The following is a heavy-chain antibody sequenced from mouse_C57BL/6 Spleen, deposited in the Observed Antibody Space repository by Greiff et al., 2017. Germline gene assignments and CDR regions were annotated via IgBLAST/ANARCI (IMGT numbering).Heavy chain of an antibody. CDR2: ISSGSSTI. D-gene: IGHD1-1*01. CDR1: GFTFSDYG. CDR3: ARPKDYGSSYLYYFDY. V-gene: IGHV5-17*01. Sequence: EVQGVESGGGLVKPGGSLKLSCAASGFTFSDYGMHWVRQAPEKGLEWVAYISSGSSTIYYADTVKGRFTISRDNAKNTLFLQMTSLRSEDTAMYYCARPKDYGSSYLYYFDYWGQGTTLTVSS. J-gene: IGHJ2*01.